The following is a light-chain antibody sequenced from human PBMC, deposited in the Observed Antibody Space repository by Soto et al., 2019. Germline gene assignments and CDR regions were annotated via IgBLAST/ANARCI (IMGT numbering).Light chain of an antibody. J-gene: IGLJ2*01. CDR1: SSDFGGYNY. V-gene: IGLV2-14*01. CDR2: EVS. Sequence: QSVLTQPASVSGSPGQSITISCTGTSSDFGGYNYVSWYQQYPDKAPKLMIYEVSHRPSGVSNRFSGSKSGYTASLTISAFQAEDEADYLCSSYKRTSTLEVFGAETKLT. CDR3: SSYKRTSTLEV.